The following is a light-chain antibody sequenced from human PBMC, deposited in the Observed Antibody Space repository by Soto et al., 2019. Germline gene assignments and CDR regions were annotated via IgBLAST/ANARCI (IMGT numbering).Light chain of an antibody. CDR2: LNSDGSH. CDR1: SGHSSYA. V-gene: IGLV4-69*01. Sequence: QLVLTQSPSASASLGASVKLTCTLSSGHSSYAIAWLQQQPEKGPRYLMKLNSDGSHSKGDGLPDRFSGSSSGAERYLTISSLQSEDEADYYCQTWGTGTVVFGGGTKLTVL. J-gene: IGLJ2*01. CDR3: QTWGTGTVV.